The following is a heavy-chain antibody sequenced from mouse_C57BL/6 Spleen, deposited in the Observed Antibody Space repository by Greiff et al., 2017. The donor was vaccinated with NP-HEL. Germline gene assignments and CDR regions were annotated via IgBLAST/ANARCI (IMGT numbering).Heavy chain of an antibody. CDR1: GFTFSSYA. CDR2: ISSGGDYI. D-gene: IGHD1-1*01. CDR3: TRDPGSSSGAMDY. J-gene: IGHJ4*01. Sequence: DVHLVESGEGLVKPGGSLKLSCAASGFTFSSYAMSWVRQTPEKRLEWVAYISSGGDYIYYADTVKGPFTISRDNARNTRYLQKSSMKSEDTAMYYCTRDPGSSSGAMDYWGQGTSVTVSS. V-gene: IGHV5-9-1*02.